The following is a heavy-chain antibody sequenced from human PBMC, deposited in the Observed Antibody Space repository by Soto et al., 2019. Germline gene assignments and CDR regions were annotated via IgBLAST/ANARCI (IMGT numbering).Heavy chain of an antibody. CDR1: GGTFSSYA. CDR3: ARMGREYSSSLNWFDP. D-gene: IGHD6-13*01. Sequence: QVQLVQSGAEVKKPGSSVKVSCKASGGTFSSYAISWVRQVPGQGLEWMGGIIPIFGTANYAQKFQGRVTITADESTSTAYMELSSLRSEDTAVYYCARMGREYSSSLNWFDPWGQGTLVTVSS. J-gene: IGHJ5*02. V-gene: IGHV1-69*12. CDR2: IIPIFGTA.